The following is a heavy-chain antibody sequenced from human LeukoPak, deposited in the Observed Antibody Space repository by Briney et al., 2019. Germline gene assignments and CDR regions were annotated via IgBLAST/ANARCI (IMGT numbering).Heavy chain of an antibody. Sequence: GGSLRLSCAASEFTFNRYWMSWVRQAPGKGLQWVANIKQDGSEAHYVGSVKGRFTISRDNAKNSLSLQVNSLNVDDTGVYFCTRDALFGSGRTHLDFWSQGTLVSVSS. CDR2: IKQDGSEA. V-gene: IGHV3-7*04. D-gene: IGHD3-10*01. J-gene: IGHJ4*02. CDR1: EFTFNRYW. CDR3: TRDALFGSGRTHLDF.